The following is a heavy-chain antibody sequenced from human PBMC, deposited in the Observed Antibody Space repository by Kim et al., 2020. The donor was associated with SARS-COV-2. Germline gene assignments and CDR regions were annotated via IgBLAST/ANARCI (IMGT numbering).Heavy chain of an antibody. CDR1: GFTFSSYA. D-gene: IGHD3-9*01. CDR3: AKDPAGRDILIGGMDV. V-gene: IGHV3-23*01. J-gene: IGHJ6*02. Sequence: GGSLRLSCAASGFTFSSYAMSWVRQAPGKGLEWVSAISGSGGSTNYADSVKGRFTISRDNSKNTLYLQMNSLRAEDTAVYYCAKDPAGRDILIGGMDVWGQGTTVTVSS. CDR2: ISGSGGST.